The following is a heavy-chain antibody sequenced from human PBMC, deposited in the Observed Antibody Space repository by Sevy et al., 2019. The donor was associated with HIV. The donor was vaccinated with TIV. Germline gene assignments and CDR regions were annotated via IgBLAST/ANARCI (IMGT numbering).Heavy chain of an antibody. D-gene: IGHD1-26*01. CDR1: GGSISSTSQY. J-gene: IGHJ6*02. CDR3: ARRRVGSGLDV. V-gene: IGHV4-39*01. CDR2: IHYGGNT. Sequence: SETLSLTCTVSGGSISSTSQYWGWIRQPPGKGLEWIGSIHYGGNTYYKPSLNSRVTISQDKSKNQFSLRLTSVTASDTALYYCARRRVGSGLDVWGRRTTVTVSS.